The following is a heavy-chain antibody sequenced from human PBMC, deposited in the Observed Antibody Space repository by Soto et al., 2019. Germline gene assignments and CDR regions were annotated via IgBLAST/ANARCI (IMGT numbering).Heavy chain of an antibody. Sequence: SETLSLSCTVSGGSISSYYWSWIRQPPGKGLEWIGYIYHSGSTNYNPSLKSRVTISVDTSKNQFSLKLSSVTAADTAVYYCARDLGVRGVIIWPDYYYGMDVWGQGTTVTVSS. V-gene: IGHV4-59*01. CDR2: IYHSGST. J-gene: IGHJ6*02. CDR1: GGSISSYY. D-gene: IGHD3-10*01. CDR3: ARDLGVRGVIIWPDYYYGMDV.